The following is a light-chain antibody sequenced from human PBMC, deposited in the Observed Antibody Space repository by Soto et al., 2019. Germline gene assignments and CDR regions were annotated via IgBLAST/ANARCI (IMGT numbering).Light chain of an antibody. CDR2: DAS. V-gene: IGKV3-11*01. CDR3: QQRSNWPWT. J-gene: IGKJ1*01. Sequence: DIALTQSTGSLSLSPGERDTLXCRASQSSGSDVHWFQQKPAQAPRHLIYDASNRAHGSPPRFSGSGSATAFTPPISSLEPEDFAVYYCQQRSNWPWTFGQGTKVDIK. CDR1: QSSGSD.